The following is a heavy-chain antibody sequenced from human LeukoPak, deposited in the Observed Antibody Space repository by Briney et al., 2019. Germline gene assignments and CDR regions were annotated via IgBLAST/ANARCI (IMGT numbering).Heavy chain of an antibody. Sequence: PSETLSLTCTVSGYSISSGYYWGWIRQPPGKGLEWIGSIYHSGSTYYNPSLKSRVTISVDTSKNQFSLKLSSVTAADTAVYYCAISSSWYESPFFDYWGQGTLVTVSS. CDR1: GYSISSGYY. V-gene: IGHV4-38-2*02. D-gene: IGHD6-13*01. J-gene: IGHJ4*02. CDR2: IYHSGST. CDR3: AISSSWYESPFFDY.